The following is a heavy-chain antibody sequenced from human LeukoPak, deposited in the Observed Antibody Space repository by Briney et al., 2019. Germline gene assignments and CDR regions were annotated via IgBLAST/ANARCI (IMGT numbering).Heavy chain of an antibody. D-gene: IGHD3-10*01. J-gene: IGHJ4*02. CDR2: ISSSGSTI. CDR1: GFTFSSYE. Sequence: GGSLRLSCAASGFTFSSYEMNWVRQAPGKGLEWVSYISSSGSTIYYADSVKGRFTISRDNAKSSLYLQMNSLRAEDTAVYYCARDQRAYYGSGSYYNGSPTFDYWGQGTLVTVSS. CDR3: ARDQRAYYGSGSYYNGSPTFDY. V-gene: IGHV3-48*03.